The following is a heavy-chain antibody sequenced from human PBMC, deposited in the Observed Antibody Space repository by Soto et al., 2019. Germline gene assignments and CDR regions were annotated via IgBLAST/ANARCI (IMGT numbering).Heavy chain of an antibody. CDR3: ARDIESVTAKHFFYYYAMDV. D-gene: IGHD2-8*01. V-gene: IGHV1-18*01. J-gene: IGHJ6*02. CDR1: GFTFSNYG. CDR2: VSANNGHT. Sequence: QGQLVQSGAEVKKPGASVKLSCKASGFTFSNYGLNWVRQAPGQGLEWMGWVSANNGHTNYAQNLQGRVSMTTDTSTSTAYMELRGLTLDDTAVYYCARDIESVTAKHFFYYYAMDVWGQGTKVTVSS.